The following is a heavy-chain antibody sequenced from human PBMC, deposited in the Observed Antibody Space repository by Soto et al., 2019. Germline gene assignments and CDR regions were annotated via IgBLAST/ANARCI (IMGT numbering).Heavy chain of an antibody. CDR3: ARGSGIVALPGELEDVNYDY. D-gene: IGHD1-1*01. Sequence: QVQLQQWGAGLVKPSETLSLSCAVYGQSFSGHSWAWIRQPPGKGLEWIGEINESGSTYYNPSLKSRVTISTETSKNQFSLKLIFVSAADTAAYFCARGSGIVALPGELEDVNYDYWGQGTLVNVSS. CDR2: INESGST. CDR1: GQSFSGHS. J-gene: IGHJ4*02. V-gene: IGHV4-34*01.